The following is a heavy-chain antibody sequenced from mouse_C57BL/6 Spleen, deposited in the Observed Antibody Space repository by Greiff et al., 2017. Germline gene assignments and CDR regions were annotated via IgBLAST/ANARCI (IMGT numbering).Heavy chain of an antibody. CDR3: AREGLYYYGSSPWYFDV. CDR2: SYPGSGST. CDR1: GYTFTSYW. V-gene: IGHV1-55*01. D-gene: IGHD1-1*01. J-gene: IGHJ1*03. Sequence: QVQLQQSGAELVKPGASVKMSCKASGYTFTSYWITWVKQRPGQGLEWIGDSYPGSGSTNYNEKFKSKATLTVDTSSSTAYMQLSSLTSEDSAVYYCAREGLYYYGSSPWYFDVWGTGTTVTVSS.